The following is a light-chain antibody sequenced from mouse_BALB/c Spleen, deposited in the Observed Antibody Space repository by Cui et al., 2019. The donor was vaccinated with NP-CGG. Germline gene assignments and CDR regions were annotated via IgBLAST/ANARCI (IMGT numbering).Light chain of an antibody. V-gene: IGLV1*01. CDR2: GTN. CDR3: ALWYSNHWV. Sequence: QAVVTQESALTTSPGETVTLTCRSSTGAVTTSNYANWVQEKPDHLFSGLIGGTNNRASGVPARFSGSLIGDKAALTITGAQTEDEAIYFCALWYSNHWVFGGGIKLTVL. J-gene: IGLJ1*01. CDR1: TGAVTTSNY.